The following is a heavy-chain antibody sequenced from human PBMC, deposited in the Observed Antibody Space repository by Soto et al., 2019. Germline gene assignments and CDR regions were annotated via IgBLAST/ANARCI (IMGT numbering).Heavy chain of an antibody. Sequence: QVQLVQSGAEVKKPGSSVKVSCKASGGTFSSYTISWVRQAPGQGLEWMGRIIPILGIANYAQKFQGRVTITAVKFTSTVYMELRSLRPADTVVYYLAGGGDYVHSFDSWGQWTLFTVSS. CDR2: IIPILGIA. CDR3: AGGGDYVHSFDS. J-gene: IGHJ4*02. D-gene: IGHD3-10*02. CDR1: GGTFSSYT. V-gene: IGHV1-69*02.